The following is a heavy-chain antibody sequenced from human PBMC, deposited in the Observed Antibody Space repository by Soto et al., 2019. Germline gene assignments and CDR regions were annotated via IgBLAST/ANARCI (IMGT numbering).Heavy chain of an antibody. V-gene: IGHV3-33*01. CDR3: ARDTTPFTIFLERGRGMDV. D-gene: IGHD3-3*01. CDR1: GFTFSSYG. CDR2: IWYDGSNK. J-gene: IGHJ6*02. Sequence: QVQLVESGGGVVQPGRSLRLSCAASGFTFSSYGMHWVRQAPGKGLEWVAVIWYDGSNKYYADSVKGRFTISRDNSKNTLYLQMNSLRAEDTAVYYCARDTTPFTIFLERGRGMDVWGQGTTVTVSS.